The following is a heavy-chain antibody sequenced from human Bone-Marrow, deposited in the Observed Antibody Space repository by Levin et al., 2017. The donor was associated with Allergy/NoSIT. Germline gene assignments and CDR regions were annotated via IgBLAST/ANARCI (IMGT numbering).Heavy chain of an antibody. J-gene: IGHJ4*02. CDR2: IYYIGTT. V-gene: IGHV4-39*01. D-gene: IGHD3-10*01. CDR3: ARQVGTVLRGVLLGGYFDY. Sequence: PSETLSLTCNVSGASISNVNYYWGWIRQTPGKGLEWIGSIYYIGTTYYNPSLKSRVSISADRSKNQFSLRLMSVTAADTAVYFCARQVGTVLRGVLLGGYFDYWGQRTLVTVSS. CDR1: GASISNVNYY.